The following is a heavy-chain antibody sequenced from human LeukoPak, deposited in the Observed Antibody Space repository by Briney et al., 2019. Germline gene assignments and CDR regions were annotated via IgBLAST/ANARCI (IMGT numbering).Heavy chain of an antibody. CDR2: FSASSTIT. CDR3: AKGDSYYDLLTCFDL. J-gene: IGHJ4*02. V-gene: IGHV3-23*01. Sequence: GGSLRLSCAASGFDFSSYGMSWACQSPGKGLEWVSTFSASSTITYYADSVKGRFTISRDNSKNTLYLQMHSLRDEDTAMYYCAKGDSYYDLLTCFDLWGPGTLVTVSS. D-gene: IGHD3-9*01. CDR1: GFDFSSYG.